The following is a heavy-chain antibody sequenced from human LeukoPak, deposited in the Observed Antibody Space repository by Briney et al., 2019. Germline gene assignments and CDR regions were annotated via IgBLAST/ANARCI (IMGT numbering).Heavy chain of an antibody. CDR2: IYYTGST. Sequence: SETLSLTCTVSGGSISGSSYYWGWIRLPPGKGLEWIGRIYYTGSTYYNPSLKSRVTISVDTSKNQFSLNLTSVTAADTAVYYCARPGYSSPGFDIWGQGTMVTVSS. CDR3: ARPGYSSPGFDI. D-gene: IGHD6-19*01. V-gene: IGHV4-39*01. J-gene: IGHJ3*02. CDR1: GGSISGSSYY.